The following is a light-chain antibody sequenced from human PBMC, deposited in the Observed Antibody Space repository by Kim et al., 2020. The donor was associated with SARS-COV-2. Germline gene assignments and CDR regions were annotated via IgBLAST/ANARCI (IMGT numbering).Light chain of an antibody. J-gene: IGLJ2*01. CDR3: SSFASSTPPVV. Sequence: QSALTQPASVSGSPGQSITISCAGTNSDVGGYNYVSWYQQHPGKAPKLMIYDVSSRPSGVSYRFSGSKSGNTASLTISGLQAEDEADYYCSSFASSTPPVVFGGGTQLTVL. CDR1: NSDVGGYNY. V-gene: IGLV2-14*03. CDR2: DVS.